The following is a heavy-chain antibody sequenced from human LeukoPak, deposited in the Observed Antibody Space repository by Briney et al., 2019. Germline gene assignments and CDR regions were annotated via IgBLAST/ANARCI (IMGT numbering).Heavy chain of an antibody. CDR2: ISYDGSNK. CDR3: ARVDSSSSDY. D-gene: IGHD6-6*01. CDR1: GFTFSSYA. Sequence: GGSLRLSCAASGFTFSSYAMHWVRQAPGKGLEWVAVISYDGSNKYYADSVKGRFTISRVNSKNTLYLQMNSLRAEDTAVYYCARVDSSSSDYWGQGTLVTVSS. J-gene: IGHJ4*02. V-gene: IGHV3-30*01.